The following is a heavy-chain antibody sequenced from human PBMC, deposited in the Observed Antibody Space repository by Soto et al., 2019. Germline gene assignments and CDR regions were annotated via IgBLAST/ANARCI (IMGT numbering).Heavy chain of an antibody. CDR2: IYYTGHT. V-gene: IGHV4-59*01. CDR3: ARTYDGSGPNSGGYGFDI. J-gene: IGHJ3*02. CDR1: GDSISSYY. Sequence: PSETLSPTCSVSGDSISSYYWSWIRQPPGKGLEWIAYIYYTGHTSYNPSLKSRVSISLDTSKNQFSLKLSSVTAADTAVYYCARTYDGSGPNSGGYGFDIWGQGTMVTVSS. D-gene: IGHD3-22*01.